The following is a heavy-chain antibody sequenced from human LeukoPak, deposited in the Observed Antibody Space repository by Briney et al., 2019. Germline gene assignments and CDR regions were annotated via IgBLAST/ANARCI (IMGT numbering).Heavy chain of an antibody. J-gene: IGHJ4*02. Sequence: GGSLRLSCAASGFTFSSYSMNWVRQAPGKGLEWVSSISSSSSYIYYADSVKGRFTISRDNAKNSLYLQMNSLRAEDTAVYYCAKFAVAVAFFDCWGQGTLVTVSS. V-gene: IGHV3-21*01. CDR3: AKFAVAVAFFDC. D-gene: IGHD6-19*01. CDR1: GFTFSSYS. CDR2: ISSSSSYI.